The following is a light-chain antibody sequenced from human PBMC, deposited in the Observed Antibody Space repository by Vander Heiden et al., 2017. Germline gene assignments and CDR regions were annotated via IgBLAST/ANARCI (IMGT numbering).Light chain of an antibody. J-gene: IGLJ3*02. CDR2: DNN. CDR3: STWDTSLSSVV. Sequence: QSVLTQPPSVSASPGQKVTISCSGSSSNIGNNYVSWYQQFQGTTPKLLIYDNNKRPSGIPDRCSGSKSGTSATLGITGLQTGDEADYYCSTWDTSLSSVVFGGGTKVTVL. V-gene: IGLV1-51*01. CDR1: SSNIGNNY.